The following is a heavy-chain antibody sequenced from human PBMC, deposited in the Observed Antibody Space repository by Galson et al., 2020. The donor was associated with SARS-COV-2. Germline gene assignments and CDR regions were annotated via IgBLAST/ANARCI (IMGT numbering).Heavy chain of an antibody. J-gene: IGHJ4*02. V-gene: IGHV1-24*01. CDR3: ATDYAYNGNDGSLDY. CDR1: GYTLTELS. Sequence: ASVKVSCKVSGYTLTELSMHWERQAPGKGLEWMGGFDPEDGETIYAQKFQGRVTMTEDTSTDTAYMELSSLRSEDTAVYYCATDYAYNGNDGSLDYWGQGTLVTVSS. CDR2: FDPEDGET. D-gene: IGHD1-1*01.